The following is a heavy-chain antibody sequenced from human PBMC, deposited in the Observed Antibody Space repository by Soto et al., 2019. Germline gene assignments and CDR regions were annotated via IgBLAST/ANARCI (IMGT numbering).Heavy chain of an antibody. V-gene: IGHV4-59*01. CDR1: GGSISSYY. CDR2: IYYSGST. Sequence: SQTLSLPCTVSGGSISSYYWSWIRQPPGKGLEWIGYIYYSGSTNYNPSLKSRVTISVDTSKNQFSLKLSSVTAADTAVYYCARDRTTVKGPFYMDVWGKGTTVTVSS. CDR3: ARDRTTVKGPFYMDV. J-gene: IGHJ6*03. D-gene: IGHD4-17*01.